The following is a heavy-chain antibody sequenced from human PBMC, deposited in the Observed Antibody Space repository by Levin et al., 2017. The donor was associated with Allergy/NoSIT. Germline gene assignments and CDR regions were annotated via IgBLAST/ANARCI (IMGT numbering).Heavy chain of an antibody. CDR2: IYSGGAT. J-gene: IGHJ5*02. CDR1: GFSVSNNY. D-gene: IGHD3/OR15-3a*01. CDR3: AKVGHAGMISNWLDP. Sequence: GGSLRLSCAASGFSVSNNYMTWVRQAPGKGLEWVSVIYSGGATYYADSVKGRFIISRDNSNNILFLQMKSLRAEETAVYYCAKVGHAGMISNWLDPWGQGTPVTVSS. V-gene: IGHV3-66*01.